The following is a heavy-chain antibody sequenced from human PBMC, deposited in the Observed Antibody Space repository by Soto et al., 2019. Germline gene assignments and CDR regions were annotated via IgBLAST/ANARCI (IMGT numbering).Heavy chain of an antibody. Sequence: GGSLRLSCAASGFTFSSYGMHWVRQAPGKGLEWVAVIWYDGSNKYYADSVKGRFTISRDNSKNTLYLQMNSLRAEDTAVYYCASDGNIAAADTGFQDYWGQGTLVTVSS. J-gene: IGHJ4*02. CDR1: GFTFSSYG. D-gene: IGHD6-13*01. V-gene: IGHV3-33*01. CDR2: IWYDGSNK. CDR3: ASDGNIAAADTGFQDY.